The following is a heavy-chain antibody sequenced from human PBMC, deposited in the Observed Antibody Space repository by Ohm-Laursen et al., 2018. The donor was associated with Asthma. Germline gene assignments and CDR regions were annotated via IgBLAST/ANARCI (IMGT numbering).Heavy chain of an antibody. CDR1: RFTFSNHW. J-gene: IGHJ4*02. CDR2: INQDGSIW. CDR3: AVSIYAYGEGAY. D-gene: IGHD3-10*01. V-gene: IGHV3-7*05. Sequence: SLRLSCAASRFTFSNHWMTWVRQAPGRGLEWVANINQDGSIWGYVDSVKGRFAISRDNAHNSLYLQMNGLRAEDTAFYYCAVSIYAYGEGAYWGQGTLVTVSS.